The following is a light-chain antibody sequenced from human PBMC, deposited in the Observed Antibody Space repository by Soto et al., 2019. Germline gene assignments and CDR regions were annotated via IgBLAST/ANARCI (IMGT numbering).Light chain of an antibody. V-gene: IGKV1-39*01. CDR1: QTIRY. J-gene: IGKJ4*01. CDR3: QQSDSAPLT. CDR2: DAS. Sequence: DIQMTQSPSSLSASVGDRVTITCRASQTIRYLNWYQQIPGKAPKLLISDASRLQSGVPSRFSGTRSGTEFSLTISTLQREDFATYYCQQSDSAPLTFGGGTKVDIK.